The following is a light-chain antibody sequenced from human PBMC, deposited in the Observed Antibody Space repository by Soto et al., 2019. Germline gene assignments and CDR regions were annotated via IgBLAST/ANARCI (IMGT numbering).Light chain of an antibody. Sequence: DIVMTQSPDSLAVSLGERATINCKSSQSVLYSSNTKNYLAWYQQKPGQPPKLLLYWASTRESGVPDRFSGSGYGTDFTLTISSLQAEDVAVYYCQQYYSTPPAFGQGTKLEIK. CDR1: QSVLYSSNTKNY. CDR2: WAS. V-gene: IGKV4-1*01. J-gene: IGKJ2*01. CDR3: QQYYSTPPA.